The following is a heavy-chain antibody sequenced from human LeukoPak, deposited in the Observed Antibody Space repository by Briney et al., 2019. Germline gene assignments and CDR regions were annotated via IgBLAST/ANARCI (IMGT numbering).Heavy chain of an antibody. J-gene: IGHJ5*02. Sequence: PGGSLRLSCAASGFTFNNYAMTWVRQAPGKGLEWVSPISDSISGGSTYYADSVKGRFAISRDNSKNTLYLQMNSLRAEDTAVYYCARGRYCGGDCYLNWFDPWGQGTLVTVSS. D-gene: IGHD2-21*02. V-gene: IGHV3-23*01. CDR2: ISDSISGGST. CDR3: ARGRYCGGDCYLNWFDP. CDR1: GFTFNNYA.